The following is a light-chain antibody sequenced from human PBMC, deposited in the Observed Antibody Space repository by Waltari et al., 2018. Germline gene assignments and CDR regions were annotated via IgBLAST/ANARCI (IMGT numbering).Light chain of an antibody. J-gene: IGLJ1*01. Sequence: QSALTQPASVSGSPGQSITISCTGASADLASYNLVSWYQHHPAKAPNLLIYEAVKRPSGLSNRFAGAKSGTTASLIISGLQADDEADYYCCSYTGSSTSYGCGSGTKVTVL. CDR1: SADLASYNL. V-gene: IGLV2-23*01. CDR2: EAV. CDR3: CSYTGSSTSYG.